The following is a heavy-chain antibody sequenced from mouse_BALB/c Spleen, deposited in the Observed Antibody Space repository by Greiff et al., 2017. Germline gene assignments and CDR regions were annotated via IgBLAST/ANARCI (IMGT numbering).Heavy chain of an antibody. J-gene: IGHJ4*01. V-gene: IGHV5-6*02. Sequence: EVKLMESGGDLVKPGGSLKLSCAASGFTFSSYGISWVRQTPDKRLEWVATISSGGSYTYYPDSVKGRFTISRDNAKNTLYLQMSSLKSEDTAMYYCARRGGNSYAMDYWGQGTSVTVSS. CDR1: GFTFSSYG. D-gene: IGHD2-1*01. CDR3: ARRGGNSYAMDY. CDR2: ISSGGSYT.